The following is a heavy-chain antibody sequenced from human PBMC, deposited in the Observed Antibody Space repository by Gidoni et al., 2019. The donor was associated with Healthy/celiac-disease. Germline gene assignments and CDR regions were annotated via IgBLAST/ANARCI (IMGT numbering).Heavy chain of an antibody. J-gene: IGHJ5*02. D-gene: IGHD2-2*01. CDR1: GGSISSGGYS. CDR3: ARARGVPAPHGPVSNWFDP. V-gene: IGHV4-30-2*01. Sequence: QLQLQESGSGLVKPSQTLSLTCAVSGGSISSGGYSWSWIRQPPGKGLEWIGYIYHSGSTYYNPSLKSRVTISVDRSKNQFSLKLSSVTAADTAVYYCARARGVPAPHGPVSNWFDPWGQGTLVTVSS. CDR2: IYHSGST.